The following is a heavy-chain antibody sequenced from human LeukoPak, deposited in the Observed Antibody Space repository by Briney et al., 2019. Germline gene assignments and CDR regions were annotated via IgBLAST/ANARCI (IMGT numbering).Heavy chain of an antibody. J-gene: IGHJ4*02. CDR2: TNPNSGDT. CDR1: GYTFTGYY. Sequence: ASVKVSCKASGYTFTGYYIHWVRQAPGQGLEWMGWTNPNSGDTNYAQKFQGRVTMTRDTSINTAYMELSRLRSDDTAVYYCARDIGSGSYYWGQGTLVTVSS. D-gene: IGHD3-10*01. CDR3: ARDIGSGSYY. V-gene: IGHV1-2*02.